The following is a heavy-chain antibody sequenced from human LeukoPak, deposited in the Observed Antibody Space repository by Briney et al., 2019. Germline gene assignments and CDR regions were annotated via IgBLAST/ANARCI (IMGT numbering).Heavy chain of an antibody. D-gene: IGHD3-10*01. CDR2: FDPEDGET. J-gene: IGHJ5*02. V-gene: IGHV1-24*01. CDR1: GYTLTELS. CDR3: ATAFRYYYGSGTSKFDP. Sequence: GASVKDSCKVSGYTLTELSMHWVRQAPGKGLEWMGGFDPEDGETIYAQKFQGRVTMTEDTSTDTAYMELSSLRSEDTAVYYCATAFRYYYGSGTSKFDPWGQGTLVTVSS.